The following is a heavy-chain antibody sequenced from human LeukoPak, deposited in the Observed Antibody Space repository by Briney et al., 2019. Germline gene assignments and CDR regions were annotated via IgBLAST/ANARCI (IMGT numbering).Heavy chain of an antibody. Sequence: PSETLSLTCTVSGDYTSDYYWSWIRQPPGKGLEWIGYIYYRGGTNYNPSLEWRVTISGDTSRNEFSLKLTSVTAADTAVYYCARVLLIVAPGVYYFEYWGQGTLVTVSS. CDR1: GDYTSDYY. J-gene: IGHJ4*02. D-gene: IGHD5-12*01. CDR3: ARVLLIVAPGVYYFEY. V-gene: IGHV4-59*08. CDR2: IYYRGGT.